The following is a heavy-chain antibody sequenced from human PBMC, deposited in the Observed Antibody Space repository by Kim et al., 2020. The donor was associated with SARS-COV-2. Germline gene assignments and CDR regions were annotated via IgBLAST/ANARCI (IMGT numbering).Heavy chain of an antibody. CDR2: ISPYNGNT. D-gene: IGHD6-6*01. Sequence: ASVKVSCKASGYTFTSYGISWVRQAPGQGLEWMGCISPYNGNTNYAQNLQGRVTMTTDTSTNTAYMELRSLRSDDTAIYYCARENFRAGSWPIPFYYGM. V-gene: IGHV1-18*01. CDR3: ARENFRAGSWPIPFYYGM. J-gene: IGHJ6*01. CDR1: GYTFTSYG.